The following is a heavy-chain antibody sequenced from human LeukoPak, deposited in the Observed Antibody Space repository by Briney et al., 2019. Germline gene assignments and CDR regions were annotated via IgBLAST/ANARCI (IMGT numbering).Heavy chain of an antibody. CDR1: GYTFTSYD. Sequence: ASVKVSCKASGYTFTSYDINWVRQATGQGLEWMGWMNPNSGNTGYAQKFQGRVTMTRNTSIGTAYMELSSLRSEDTAVYYCARGMQWLEYYYYGMDVWGQGTTVTVSS. D-gene: IGHD6-19*01. J-gene: IGHJ6*02. V-gene: IGHV1-8*01. CDR2: MNPNSGNT. CDR3: ARGMQWLEYYYYGMDV.